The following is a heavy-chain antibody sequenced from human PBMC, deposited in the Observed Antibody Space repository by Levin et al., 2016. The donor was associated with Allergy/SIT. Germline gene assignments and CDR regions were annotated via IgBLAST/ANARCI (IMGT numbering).Heavy chain of an antibody. V-gene: IGHV1-69*13. CDR2: IIPIFGTA. J-gene: IGHJ3*02. Sequence: SVKVSCKASGGTFSSYAISWVRQAPGQGLEWMGGIIPIFGTANYAQKFQGRVTITADESTSTAYMELSSLRSEDTAVYYCAAPIITGTTREDAFDIWGQGTMVTVSS. D-gene: IGHD1-20*01. CDR1: GGTFSSYA. CDR3: AAPIITGTTREDAFDI.